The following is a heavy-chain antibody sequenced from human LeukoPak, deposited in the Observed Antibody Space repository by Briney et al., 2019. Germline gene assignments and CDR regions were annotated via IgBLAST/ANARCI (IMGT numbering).Heavy chain of an antibody. CDR1: GYTFTSYY. CDR2: INPSGGST. Sequence: ASVKVSCKASGYTFTSYYMHWVRQAPGQGLEWMGIINPSGGSTSYAQKFQGRVTMTRDTSTSTVYMELSSLRSEDTAVYYCARDGMPSGSYDRHYYYYYMDVWGKGTTVTVSS. CDR3: ARDGMPSGSYDRHYYYYYMDV. D-gene: IGHD1-26*01. V-gene: IGHV1-46*01. J-gene: IGHJ6*03.